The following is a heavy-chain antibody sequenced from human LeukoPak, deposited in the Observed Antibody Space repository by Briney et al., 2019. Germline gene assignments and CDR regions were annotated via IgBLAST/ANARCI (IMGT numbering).Heavy chain of an antibody. J-gene: IGHJ4*02. CDR3: AREVDPTFDY. V-gene: IGHV3-21*01. Sequence: MAGGSLRLSCAASGFTFSSYSMNWVRQAPGKGLEWVSSITSSSTYIYNADSVKGRFTISRDNAKNSLYLQMNSLRAEDTAVYYCAREVDPTFDYWGQGTLVTVSS. CDR1: GFTFSSYS. CDR2: ITSSSTYI.